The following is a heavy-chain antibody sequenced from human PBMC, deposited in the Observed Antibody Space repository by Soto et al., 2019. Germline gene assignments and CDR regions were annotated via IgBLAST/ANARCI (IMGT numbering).Heavy chain of an antibody. CDR3: ARGPDYSNSGY. Sequence: QVQLQESGPGLVKPSETLSLSCTVSGASVSSGAYYWSWLRQPPGKGLEWIASIHPSGSTYYNPSFRSRVTISVDTSKSQFPLKVKSVTAADTAVYYCARGPDYSNSGYWGQGALVTVSS. CDR2: IHPSGST. J-gene: IGHJ4*02. CDR1: GASVSSGAYY. D-gene: IGHD4-4*01. V-gene: IGHV4-61*08.